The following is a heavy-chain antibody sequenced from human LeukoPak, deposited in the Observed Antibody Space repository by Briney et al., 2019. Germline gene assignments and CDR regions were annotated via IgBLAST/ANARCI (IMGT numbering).Heavy chain of an antibody. D-gene: IGHD6-19*01. J-gene: IGHJ4*02. Sequence: ASVKVSCKAPGYTFTSYGISWVRQAPGQGLEWMGWISAYNGHTNYAQKVQGRVTMTTDTSTSTAYMELRSLRSDDTAVYYCARDKDMGAVAGTFDYWGQGTLVTVSS. CDR1: GYTFTSYG. V-gene: IGHV1-18*01. CDR3: ARDKDMGAVAGTFDY. CDR2: ISAYNGHT.